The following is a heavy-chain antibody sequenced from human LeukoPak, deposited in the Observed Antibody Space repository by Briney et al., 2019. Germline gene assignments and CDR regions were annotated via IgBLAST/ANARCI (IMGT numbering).Heavy chain of an antibody. Sequence: PGGSLRLSCAASGFTLSTYGIHWVRQAPGKGLEWVAVISSDGSKQYYADSVKGRFTISRDNSKNTLYLQMNSLRAEDAAVYYCAKPNYSGSGNFPFDYWGQGTQVTVSS. D-gene: IGHD3-10*01. J-gene: IGHJ4*02. CDR2: ISSDGSKQ. CDR3: AKPNYSGSGNFPFDY. CDR1: GFTLSTYG. V-gene: IGHV3-30*18.